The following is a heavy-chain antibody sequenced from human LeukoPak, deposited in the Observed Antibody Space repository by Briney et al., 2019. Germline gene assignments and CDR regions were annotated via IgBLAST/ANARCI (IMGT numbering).Heavy chain of an antibody. V-gene: IGHV3-30*03. CDR2: ISYDGSHK. J-gene: IGHJ6*02. D-gene: IGHD6-13*01. Sequence: GGSLRLSCAASGFTFSSYGMHWVRQAPGKGLEWVAVISYDGSHKYYADSVKGRFTISRDNSKNTLYLQMNSLRAEDTAVYYCATEQQPNLYYYGMDVWGQGTTVTVS. CDR3: ATEQQPNLYYYGMDV. CDR1: GFTFSSYG.